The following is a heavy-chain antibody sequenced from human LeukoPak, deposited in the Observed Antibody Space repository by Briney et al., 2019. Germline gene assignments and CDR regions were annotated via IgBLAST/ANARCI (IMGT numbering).Heavy chain of an antibody. CDR1: GGSSSGGSISTYY. J-gene: IGHJ4*02. Sequence: SETLSLTCTVSGGSSSGGSISTYYWSWIRQPAGKGLEWIGRIYSGGSTNYNPPLKSRVTISVDTSKNQFSLKLSSVTAADTAVYYCARRSPPLVSALRYFDWPYYFDYWGQGTLVTVSS. CDR3: ARRSPPLVSALRYFDWPYYFDY. CDR2: IYSGGST. D-gene: IGHD3-9*01. V-gene: IGHV4-4*07.